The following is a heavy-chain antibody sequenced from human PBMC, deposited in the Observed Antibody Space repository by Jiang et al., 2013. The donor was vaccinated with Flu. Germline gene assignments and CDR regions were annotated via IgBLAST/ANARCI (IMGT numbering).Heavy chain of an antibody. Sequence: FSDSVMSWVRQAPGKGLEWVSSISGGGDGTYYADSVKGRFTISRDNSKNTLYLQIDSLRAEDTAVYYCAKLMDYFDSGGAFDIWGQGTMVTVSS. V-gene: IGHV3-23*01. CDR2: ISGGGDGT. CDR3: AKLMDYFDSGGAFDI. J-gene: IGHJ3*02. CDR1: FSDSV. D-gene: IGHD3-22*01.